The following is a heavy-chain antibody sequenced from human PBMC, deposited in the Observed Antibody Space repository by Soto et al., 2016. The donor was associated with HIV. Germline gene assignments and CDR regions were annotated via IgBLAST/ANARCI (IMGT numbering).Heavy chain of an antibody. CDR1: GFTFNTYA. CDR3: ARGGDDYGSGYYFDN. Sequence: VQLVESGGGVVQPGRSLRLSCAASGFTFNTYAMHWVRQAPGKGLEWVAVISYDGSNNYYADSVKGRFTISRDNSKNTLDLQMNSLRAEDTAVYYCARGGDDYGSGYYFDNWGQGTLVTVSS. CDR2: ISYDGSNN. D-gene: IGHD3-10*01. V-gene: IGHV3-30*04. J-gene: IGHJ4*02.